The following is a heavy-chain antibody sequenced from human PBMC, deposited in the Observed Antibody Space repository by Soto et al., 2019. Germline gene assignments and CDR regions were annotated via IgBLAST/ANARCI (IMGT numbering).Heavy chain of an antibody. V-gene: IGHV2-5*02. CDR1: GFSLSTSGVG. Sequence: QITLKESGPTLVKPTQTLTLTCTFSGFSLSTSGVGVGWIRQPPGKALDWLALIYWDDDKRYSPSLKSRLTITQDTSKNQVVLTMTNMDPVDTATYYCAHLASTALYNLFDPWGQGILVTVFS. D-gene: IGHD6-13*01. CDR3: AHLASTALYNLFDP. J-gene: IGHJ5*02. CDR2: IYWDDDK.